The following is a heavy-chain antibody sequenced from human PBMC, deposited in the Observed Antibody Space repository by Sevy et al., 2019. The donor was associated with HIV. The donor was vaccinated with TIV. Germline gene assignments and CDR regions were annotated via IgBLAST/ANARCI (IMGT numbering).Heavy chain of an antibody. CDR1: GFTFSNAW. Sequence: GGSLRLSCAASGFTFSNAWMSWVRQAPGKGLEWVGRIKSKTDGGTTDYAAPVKGRFTISREDSKNTLYLQMNSLKTEDTAVYYCTTDFIWFGELFRYYYGMDVWGQGTTVTVSS. CDR3: TTDFIWFGELFRYYYGMDV. J-gene: IGHJ6*02. CDR2: IKSKTDGGTT. V-gene: IGHV3-15*01. D-gene: IGHD3-10*01.